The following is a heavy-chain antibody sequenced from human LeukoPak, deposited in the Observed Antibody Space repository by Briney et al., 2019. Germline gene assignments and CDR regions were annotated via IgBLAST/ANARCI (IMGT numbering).Heavy chain of an antibody. D-gene: IGHD5/OR15-5a*01. CDR3: AKGPKQLLIRRSVWTYMDV. CDR1: GFTFSSYG. CDR2: IQYDGTNK. V-gene: IGHV3-30*02. Sequence: PGGSLRLSCSTSGFTFSSYGIHWVRQAPGKGLEWVAFIQYDGTNKYYADSVKGRFTISRDNSKNTLYLQMNSLRTEDTAVYYCAKGPKQLLIRRSVWTYMDVWGKGTTVTISS. J-gene: IGHJ6*03.